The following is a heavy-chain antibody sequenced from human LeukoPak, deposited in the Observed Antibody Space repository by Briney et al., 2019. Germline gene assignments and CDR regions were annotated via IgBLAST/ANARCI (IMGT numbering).Heavy chain of an antibody. CDR2: FDVIDGET. J-gene: IGHJ4*02. D-gene: IGHD5-18*01. Sequence: GASVTVSCTVSGSSLTELSLYWVRQAPGKGLEWMGGFDVIDGETFYAQKFQGRVTITEDSSADTAYMELRSLTSDDTALYFCAAGRPYSLLDYWGQGTLVTVSS. CDR3: AAGRPYSLLDY. V-gene: IGHV1-24*01. CDR1: GSSLTELS.